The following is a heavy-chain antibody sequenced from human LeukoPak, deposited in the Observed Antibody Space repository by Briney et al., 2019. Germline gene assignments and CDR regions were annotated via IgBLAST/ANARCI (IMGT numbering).Heavy chain of an antibody. D-gene: IGHD6-6*01. Sequence: PGGSLRLSCAASGFTFSTYAMHWVRQAPGKGLEWVAVISYDGSNKYYADSVKGRFTISRDNSKNTLYLQMNSLRAEDTAVYYCARAGGEYSSSQHLGYWGQGTLVTVSS. CDR2: ISYDGSNK. J-gene: IGHJ4*02. CDR3: ARAGGEYSSSQHLGY. CDR1: GFTFSTYA. V-gene: IGHV3-30-3*01.